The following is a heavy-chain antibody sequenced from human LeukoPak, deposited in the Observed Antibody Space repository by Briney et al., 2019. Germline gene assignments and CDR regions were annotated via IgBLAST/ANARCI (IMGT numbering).Heavy chain of an antibody. CDR3: ARWPHY. CDR1: GGSFSGYY. J-gene: IGHJ4*02. V-gene: IGHV4-34*01. Sequence: PSETLSRTCAVYGGSFSGYYWSWIRQPPGKGLEWIGEINHSGSTNYNPSLKSRVTISVDTSKNQFSLKLSSVTAADTAVYYCARWPHYWGQGTLVTVSS. CDR2: INHSGST.